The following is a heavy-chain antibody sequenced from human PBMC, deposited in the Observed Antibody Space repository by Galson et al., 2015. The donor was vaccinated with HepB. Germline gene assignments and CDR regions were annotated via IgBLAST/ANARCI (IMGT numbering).Heavy chain of an antibody. V-gene: IGHV3-66*01. D-gene: IGHD3-22*01. CDR3: ARTVYDSSGYPRGYAFDI. Sequence: SLRLSCAASGFTVSSNYMSWVRQAPGKGLEWVSVIYSGGSTYYADSVKGRFTISRDNSKNTLYLQMNSLRAEDTAVYYCARTVYDSSGYPRGYAFDIWGQGTMVTVSS. J-gene: IGHJ3*02. CDR2: IYSGGST. CDR1: GFTVSSNY.